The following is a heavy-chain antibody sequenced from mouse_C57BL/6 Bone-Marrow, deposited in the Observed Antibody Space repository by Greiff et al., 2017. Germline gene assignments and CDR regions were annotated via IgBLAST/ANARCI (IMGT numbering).Heavy chain of an antibody. V-gene: IGHV1-58*01. CDR3: ASHYYGSSFYAMDY. CDR2: IYIGNGYT. Sequence: EVKVVESGAELVRPGSSVKMSCKTSGYTFTSYGINWVKQRPGQGLEWIGYIYIGNGYTEYNEKFKGKATLTSDTSSSTAYMQLSSLTSEDSAIYFCASHYYGSSFYAMDYWGQGTSVTVSS. J-gene: IGHJ4*01. D-gene: IGHD1-1*01. CDR1: GYTFTSYG.